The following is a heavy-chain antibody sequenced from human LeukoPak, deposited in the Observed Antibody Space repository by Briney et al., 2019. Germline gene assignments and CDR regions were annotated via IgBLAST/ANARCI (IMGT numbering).Heavy chain of an antibody. CDR2: ISSSGSTI. J-gene: IGHJ4*02. CDR1: GFTFSDYY. Sequence: GGSLRLSCAASGFTFSDYYMSWIRQAPGKGLEWVSYISSSGSTIYYADSVKGRFAISRDNAKNSLYLQMNSLRAEDTAVYYCARDPYSSGSNFFDYWGQGTLVTVSS. D-gene: IGHD6-19*01. CDR3: ARDPYSSGSNFFDY. V-gene: IGHV3-11*01.